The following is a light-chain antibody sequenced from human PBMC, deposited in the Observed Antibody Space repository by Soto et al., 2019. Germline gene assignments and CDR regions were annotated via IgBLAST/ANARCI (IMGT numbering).Light chain of an antibody. V-gene: IGKV1-6*02. CDR1: QDIGND. Sequence: IQMTQSPSSLSVSVTDRVTITCRASQDIGNDLGWYQQRPGEAPELLLYGASTLRSGVPSRFGGSGSGTHFALTINNLQPEDSATYFCLQDHTYPWTFGQGTKVEI. CDR3: LQDHTYPWT. CDR2: GAS. J-gene: IGKJ1*01.